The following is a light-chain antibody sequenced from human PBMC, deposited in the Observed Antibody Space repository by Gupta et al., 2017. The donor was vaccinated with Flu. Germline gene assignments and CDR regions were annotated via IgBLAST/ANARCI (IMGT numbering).Light chain of an antibody. CDR3: QQYHDWPVT. CDR1: QSISSN. Sequence: IIRAQSPGTLSVSPGERATLSCGASQSISSNLAWYQQKPGQPPRLLVYGASTRATGIPARFSAIGSGTEFALTINSLQSEDFALYYCQQYHDWPVTFGGGTTVDLK. J-gene: IGKJ4*01. V-gene: IGKV3-15*01. CDR2: GAS.